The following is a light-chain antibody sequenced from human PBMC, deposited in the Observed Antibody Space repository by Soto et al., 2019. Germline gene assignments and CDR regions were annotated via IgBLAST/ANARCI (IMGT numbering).Light chain of an antibody. CDR3: QSYDSSLSGWV. Sequence: QSVLTQPPSVSGAPGQRVTIYCTGSSSNIGTGYDVHWYQQLPGTAPKLLIYGNSNRPSGVPDRFSGSKSGTSASLAITGLQAEDDADYYCQSYDSSLSGWVFGGGTQLTVL. CDR1: SSNIGTGYD. V-gene: IGLV1-40*01. J-gene: IGLJ3*02. CDR2: GNS.